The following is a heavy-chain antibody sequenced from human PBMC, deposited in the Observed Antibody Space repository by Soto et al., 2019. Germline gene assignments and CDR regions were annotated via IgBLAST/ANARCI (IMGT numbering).Heavy chain of an antibody. Sequence: SETLSLTCAVYGGSFSGYYWSWIRQPPGKGLEWIGEINHSGSTNYNPSLKSRDTISVDTSKNQFSLKLSSVTAADTAVYYCARGHNIWFGGIVYYYYYGMDVWGQGTTVTVSS. CDR3: ARGHNIWFGGIVYYYYYGMDV. CDR1: GGSFSGYY. J-gene: IGHJ6*02. D-gene: IGHD3-10*01. V-gene: IGHV4-34*01. CDR2: INHSGST.